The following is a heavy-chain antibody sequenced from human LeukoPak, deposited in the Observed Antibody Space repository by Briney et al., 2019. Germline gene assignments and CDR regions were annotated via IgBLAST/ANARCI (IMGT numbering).Heavy chain of an antibody. Sequence: SGGSLRLSCAASGFTFSDHYMDWVRQAPGKGLEWVGRTRNKANSYTTEYAASVKGRFTISRDDSKNSLYLQMNSLKTEDTAVYYCARRGAATGAFDIWGQGTMVTVSS. V-gene: IGHV3-72*01. J-gene: IGHJ3*02. CDR1: GFTFSDHY. D-gene: IGHD2-15*01. CDR2: TRNKANSYTT. CDR3: ARRGAATGAFDI.